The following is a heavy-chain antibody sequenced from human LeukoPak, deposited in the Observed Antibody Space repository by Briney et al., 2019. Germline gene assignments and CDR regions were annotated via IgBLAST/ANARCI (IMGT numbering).Heavy chain of an antibody. CDR1: GGPISSGDYF. CDR2: IYYSSGNT. Sequence: PSETLSLTCTVSGGPISSGDYFWSWIRQPPGKGLEWIGCIYYSSGNTYYNPSLKSRITISADTSRNQFSLKLSSVTAADTAVYYCAREGLEGNGYYYYYYMDVWGKGTTVTVSS. CDR3: AREGLEGNGYYYYYYMDV. J-gene: IGHJ6*03. V-gene: IGHV4-30-4*01. D-gene: IGHD1-1*01.